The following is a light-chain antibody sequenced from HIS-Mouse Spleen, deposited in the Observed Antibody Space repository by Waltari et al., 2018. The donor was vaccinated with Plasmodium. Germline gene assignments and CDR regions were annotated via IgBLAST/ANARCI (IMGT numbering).Light chain of an antibody. CDR2: EDS. CDR1: AFPKKS. Sequence: SYELTQPPSVSVSPGHTARTPRPGDAFPKKSAYWYQQKSGQAPVLVIYEDSKRPSGIPERFSGSSSGTMATLTISGAQVEDEADYYCYSTDSSGNHRVFGGGTKLTVL. CDR3: YSTDSSGNHRV. J-gene: IGLJ3*02. V-gene: IGLV3-10*01.